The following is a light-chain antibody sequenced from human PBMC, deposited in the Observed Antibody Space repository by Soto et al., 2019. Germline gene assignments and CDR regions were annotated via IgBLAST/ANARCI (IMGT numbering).Light chain of an antibody. J-gene: IGKJ1*01. Sequence: IVLTQSTGTLSLSPGEGGTLSCRASQSVSSTYLAWYQQKPGQAPRLLIYDASTRADGIPARFTGSGSGTEFTLTISSLQSEDFAVYYCQQYHIWPPWTSGQGTKVDTK. CDR1: QSVSST. CDR3: QQYHIWPPWT. V-gene: IGKV3-15*01. CDR2: DAS.